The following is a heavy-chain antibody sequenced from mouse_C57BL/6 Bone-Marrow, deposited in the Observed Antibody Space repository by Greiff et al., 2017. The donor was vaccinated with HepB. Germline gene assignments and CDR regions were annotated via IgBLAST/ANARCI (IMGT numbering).Heavy chain of an antibody. D-gene: IGHD4-1*02. CDR3: ARESSNWAWFAY. CDR1: GVDFSRYW. CDR2: INPDSSTI. Sequence: GVDFSRYWMSWVRRAPGKGLEWIGEINPDSSTINYAPSLKDKFIISRDNAKNTLYLQMSKVRSEDTALYYCARESSNWAWFAYWGQGTLVTVSA. J-gene: IGHJ3*01. V-gene: IGHV4-1*01.